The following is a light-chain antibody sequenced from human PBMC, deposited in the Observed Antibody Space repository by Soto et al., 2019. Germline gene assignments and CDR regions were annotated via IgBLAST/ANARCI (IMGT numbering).Light chain of an antibody. CDR1: QSVSSSY. J-gene: IGKJ2*01. V-gene: IGKV3-20*01. Sequence: EIVLTQSPGTLSLSPGERATLSCRASQSVSSSYLAWYQQRPGQAPRLLIYGASSRATGIPDRFSGSGSGTEFTLTISRQEPEDFAVYYCQQYGSSSFTFGQGTKLEIK. CDR3: QQYGSSSFT. CDR2: GAS.